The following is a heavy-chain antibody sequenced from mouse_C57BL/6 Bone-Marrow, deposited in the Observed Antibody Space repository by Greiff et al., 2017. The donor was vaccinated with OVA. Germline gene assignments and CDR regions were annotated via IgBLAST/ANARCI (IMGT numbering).Heavy chain of an antibody. CDR3: ARDNYGSKFWYFDV. CDR2: IYYSGTI. CDR1: GISITTGNYR. D-gene: IGHD1-1*01. V-gene: IGHV3-5*01. Sequence: EVKLMESGPGLVKPSQTVFLTCTVTGISITTGNYRWSWIRQFPGNKLEWIGYIYYSGTITYNPSLTSRTTITRDTPKNQFFLEMNSLTAEDTATYYCARDNYGSKFWYFDVWGTGTTVTVSS. J-gene: IGHJ1*03.